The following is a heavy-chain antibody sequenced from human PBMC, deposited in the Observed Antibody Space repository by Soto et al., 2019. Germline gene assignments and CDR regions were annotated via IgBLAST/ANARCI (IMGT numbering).Heavy chain of an antibody. CDR2: IFPGDSDI. D-gene: IGHD3-10*01. Sequence: GESLKISCKTSGYSFIIYWIGWVRQKPGKGLEWMGIIFPGDSDIRYSPSFEGQVTLSADKSTNTAFLQWTTMKASDSAIYHCARDVYGSGPLDVWGQGTTVTVSS. J-gene: IGHJ6*02. V-gene: IGHV5-51*01. CDR3: ARDVYGSGPLDV. CDR1: GYSFIIYW.